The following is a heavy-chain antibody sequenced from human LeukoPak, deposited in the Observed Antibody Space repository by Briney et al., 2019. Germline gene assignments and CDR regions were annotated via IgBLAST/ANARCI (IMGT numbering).Heavy chain of an antibody. V-gene: IGHV3-11*04. CDR1: GFTFSDYY. J-gene: IGHJ4*02. D-gene: IGHD6-19*01. CDR2: ISSSGSTI. Sequence: GGSVRLSCAASGFTFSDYYMSWIRQAPGKGLEWVSYISSSGSTIYYADSVKGRFTISRDNAKNSLYLQMNNLRAEDTAVYYCARDPDSSGWYFYWGQGTLVTVSS. CDR3: ARDPDSSGWYFY.